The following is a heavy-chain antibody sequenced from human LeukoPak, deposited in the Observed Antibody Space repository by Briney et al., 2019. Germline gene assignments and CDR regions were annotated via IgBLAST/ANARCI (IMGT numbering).Heavy chain of an antibody. V-gene: IGHV5-51*01. CDR3: ATGYSSGWNGYYFDY. CDR2: IYPADSDT. Sequence: PGESLQISFKASGYSFTSYWIGWVRRMPGKGLEWMGIIYPADSDTRYSPSFQGQVTISADKSITTAYLQWRSLKASDTAIYFCATGYSSGWNGYYFDYWGQGTPVTVSS. CDR1: GYSFTSYW. J-gene: IGHJ4*02. D-gene: IGHD6-19*01.